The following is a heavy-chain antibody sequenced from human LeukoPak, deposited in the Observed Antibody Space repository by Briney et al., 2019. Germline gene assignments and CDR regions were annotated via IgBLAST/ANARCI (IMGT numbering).Heavy chain of an antibody. V-gene: IGHV4-61*05. CDR1: GGSISSSSDY. D-gene: IGHD6-13*01. CDR3: ARGYSSSWVDY. J-gene: IGHJ4*02. CDR2: IYYSGST. Sequence: PSETLSLTCTVSGGSISSSSDYWGWIRQPPGKGLEWIGYIYYSGSTNYNPSLKSRVTISVDTSKNQFSLKLSSVTAADTAVYYCARGYSSSWVDYWGQGTLVTVSS.